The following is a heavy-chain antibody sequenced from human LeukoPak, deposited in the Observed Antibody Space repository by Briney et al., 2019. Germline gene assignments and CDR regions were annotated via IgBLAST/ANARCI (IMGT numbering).Heavy chain of an antibody. Sequence: GGSLRLSCAASGFTFSSYGMHWVRQAPGKGLEWVAVIWYDGSNKYYADSVKGRFTISRDNSKNTLYLQMNSLRAEDTAVYYCARGAGELNVWGSYRLGGFDYWGQGTLVTVSS. CDR1: GFTFSSYG. CDR2: IWYDGSNK. V-gene: IGHV3-33*08. D-gene: IGHD3-16*02. J-gene: IGHJ4*02. CDR3: ARGAGELNVWGSYRLGGFDY.